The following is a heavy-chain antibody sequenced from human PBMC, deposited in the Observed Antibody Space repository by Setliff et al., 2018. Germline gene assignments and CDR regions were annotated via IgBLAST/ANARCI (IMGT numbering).Heavy chain of an antibody. CDR3: ARGPWKHSAYYYYYYMDV. CDR1: GFTLSSYW. Sequence: GGSLRLSCAASGFTLSSYWMHWVRQAPGKGLVWVSRINSDGSSTSYADSVKGRFTISRDNAKNTLYLQMNSLRAEDTAVYYCARGPWKHSAYYYYYYMDVWGTGTTVTVSS. D-gene: IGHD1-1*01. J-gene: IGHJ6*03. CDR2: INSDGSST. V-gene: IGHV3-74*01.